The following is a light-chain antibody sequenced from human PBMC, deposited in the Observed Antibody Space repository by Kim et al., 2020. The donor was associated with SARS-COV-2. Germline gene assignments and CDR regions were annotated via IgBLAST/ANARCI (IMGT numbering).Light chain of an antibody. V-gene: IGKV1-27*01. Sequence: DIQMTQSPSSLSASVGDGVTITCRASQNIANYLAWYQQKPGKVPKLLVYAASALKCGVPSRFSGRRSGTDFTLTISNLQPDDVATYYCQKYDSAPWTFGQGTKVDIK. CDR2: AAS. CDR1: QNIANY. J-gene: IGKJ1*01. CDR3: QKYDSAPWT.